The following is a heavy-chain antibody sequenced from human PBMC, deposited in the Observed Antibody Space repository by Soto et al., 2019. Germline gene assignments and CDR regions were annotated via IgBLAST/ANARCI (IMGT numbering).Heavy chain of an antibody. CDR3: ARVRGLGDGGVLASDIVLMVYANYGMDV. CDR2: IIPIFGTA. Sequence: SVKVSCKASGGTFSSCAISWVRQAPGQGLEWMRGIIPIFGTANYAQKFQGRVTITADESTSTAYMELSSLRSEDTAVYYCARVRGLGDGGVLASDIVLMVYANYGMDVWGQGTTVTVSS. D-gene: IGHD2-8*01. CDR1: GGTFSSCA. J-gene: IGHJ6*02. V-gene: IGHV1-69*13.